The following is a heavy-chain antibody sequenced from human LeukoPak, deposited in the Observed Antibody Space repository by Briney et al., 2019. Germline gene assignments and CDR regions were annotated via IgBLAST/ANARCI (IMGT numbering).Heavy chain of an antibody. D-gene: IGHD2-15*01. Sequence: GESLKISCKGSGYSSTNDRIGWVRQMPGKGLEWMGIIYPGDSDTRYSPSFQGQVTISADKSISTAYLQWSSLKASDTAMYYCARHIRYCSGSSCSLYCDHWGQGPLVTVSS. V-gene: IGHV5-51*01. CDR2: IYPGDSDT. CDR3: ARHIRYCSGSSCSLYCDH. J-gene: IGHJ4*02. CDR1: GYSSTNDR.